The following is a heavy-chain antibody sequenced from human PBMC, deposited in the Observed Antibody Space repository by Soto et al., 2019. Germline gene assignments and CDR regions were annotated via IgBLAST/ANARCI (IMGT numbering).Heavy chain of an antibody. CDR1: GFTFSSYA. D-gene: IGHD3-3*01. Sequence: PGGSLRLSCAASGFTFSSYAMSWVRQAPGKGLEWVSAISGSGGSTYYADSVKGRFTISRDNSKNTLYLQMNSLRAEDTAVYYCAKHRNGLEWLFFYFDYWGQGTLVTVSS. CDR3: AKHRNGLEWLFFYFDY. J-gene: IGHJ4*02. CDR2: ISGSGGST. V-gene: IGHV3-23*01.